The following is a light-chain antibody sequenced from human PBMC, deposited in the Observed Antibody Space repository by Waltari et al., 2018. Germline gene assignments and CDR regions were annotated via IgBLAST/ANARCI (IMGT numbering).Light chain of an antibody. V-gene: IGLV2-8*01. Sequence: QSALTQPPSASGSPGQSVTLSCTGTSSDIGGYHYVSWYQQHPGKAPKLMIYEVNKRPSGVPDRFSGSKSGNTASLTVSGLQAEDEADYYCSSYAGSNNYVVFGGGTKLTVL. CDR3: SSYAGSNNYVV. CDR1: SSDIGGYHY. CDR2: EVN. J-gene: IGLJ2*01.